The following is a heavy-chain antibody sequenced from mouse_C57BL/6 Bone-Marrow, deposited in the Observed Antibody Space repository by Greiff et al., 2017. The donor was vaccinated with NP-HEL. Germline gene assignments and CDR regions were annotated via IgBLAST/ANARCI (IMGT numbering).Heavy chain of an antibody. CDR1: GYTFTNYW. CDR2: IYPGGGYT. CDR3: ARRDGYYVDY. V-gene: IGHV1-63*01. D-gene: IGHD2-3*01. Sequence: VKLQQSGAELVRPGTSVKMSCKASGYTFTNYWIGWAKQRPGHGLEWIGDIYPGGGYTNYNEKFKGKATLTADKSSSTAYMQFSSLTSEDSAIYYCARRDGYYVDYWGQGTTLTVSS. J-gene: IGHJ2*01.